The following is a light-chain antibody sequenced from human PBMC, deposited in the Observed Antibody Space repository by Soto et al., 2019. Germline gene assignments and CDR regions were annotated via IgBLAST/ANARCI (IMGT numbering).Light chain of an antibody. V-gene: IGKV1-39*01. CDR3: QQSFGTPQT. J-gene: IGKJ1*01. CDR1: QSVTSY. CDR2: GAT. Sequence: DIQMTQSPSSLSASVGDRVTITCRASQSVTSYLNWYQQKPGKAPELLIHGATRLQSGVPSRFSGSGSGTTFTLTISSLQPEDFATYYCQQSFGTPQTFGQGTKVEIK.